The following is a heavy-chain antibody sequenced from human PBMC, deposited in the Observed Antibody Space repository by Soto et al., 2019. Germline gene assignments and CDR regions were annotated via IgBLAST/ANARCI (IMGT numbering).Heavy chain of an antibody. CDR3: AAGEASSRNLAPYYLDF. D-gene: IGHD6-13*01. J-gene: IGHJ4*02. CDR2: IHYSGTT. V-gene: IGHV4-59*01. Sequence: SETLSLTCTVSGGSMRNYFWTWIRQPPGKGLEWIGYIHYSGTTSFFPSYNPSLRSRVTISEDTSKNQFSLKLLSVTTSDTAVYFCAAGEASSRNLAPYYLDFWGQGTLVTVSS. CDR1: GGSMRNYF.